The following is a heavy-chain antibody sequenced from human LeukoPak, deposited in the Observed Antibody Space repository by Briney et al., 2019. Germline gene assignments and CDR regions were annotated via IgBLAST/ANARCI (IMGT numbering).Heavy chain of an antibody. D-gene: IGHD3-10*01. CDR1: GFTFSSYG. J-gene: IGHJ4*02. Sequence: GGSLRLSCAASGFTFSSYGMSWVRQAPGKGLEWVGFIRGKASGGTTDYAASVKGRFTIARDDSKSIVYLRMNSLKKEDTAMYYCTRGLLLWFGEGFDYWGQGTLVTVSS. CDR3: TRGLLLWFGEGFDY. CDR2: IRGKASGGTT. V-gene: IGHV3-49*04.